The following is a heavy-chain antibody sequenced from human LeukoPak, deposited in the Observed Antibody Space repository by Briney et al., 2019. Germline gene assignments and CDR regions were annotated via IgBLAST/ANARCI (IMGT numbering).Heavy chain of an antibody. D-gene: IGHD1-26*01. CDR3: ARIQEPVEYFDY. CDR2: IYYSGST. CDR1: GGSISSSSYY. V-gene: IGHV4-39*07. Sequence: SETLSLTCTVSGGSISSSSYYWGWIRQPPGKGLEWIGSIYYSGSTYYNPSLKSRVTISVDTSKNQFSLKLSSVTAADTAVYYCARIQEPVEYFDYWGQGTLVTVSP. J-gene: IGHJ4*02.